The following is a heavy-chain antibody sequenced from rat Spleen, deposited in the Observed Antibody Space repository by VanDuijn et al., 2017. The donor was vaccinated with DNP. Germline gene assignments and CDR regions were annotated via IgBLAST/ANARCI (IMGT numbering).Heavy chain of an antibody. CDR1: GFTFSDYY. CDR3: ARWEQGYFDY. J-gene: IGHJ2*01. V-gene: IGHV5-22*01. Sequence: EVQLVESGGGLVQPGRSLKLSCAASGFTFSDYYMAWVRQAPTKGLEWVAYISYDGGSMYYGDSVKGRFTISRDNAKSTLFLQMDSLRSEDTATYYCARWEQGYFDYWGQGVMVTVSS. CDR2: ISYDGGSM. D-gene: IGHD5-1*01.